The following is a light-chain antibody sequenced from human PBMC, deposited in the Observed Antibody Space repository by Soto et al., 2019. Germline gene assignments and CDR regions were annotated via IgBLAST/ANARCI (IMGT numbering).Light chain of an antibody. CDR3: QQYDSSPFT. Sequence: EIVLTQSPGTLSLSPGERATLSCRASQSLSSSQLAWYQQKSGQAPRLLTYGASSRATGIPDRFSGSGSGTDFTLTISILEPEDFAVYYCQQYDSSPFTFGPGTKVEIK. CDR1: QSLSSSQ. V-gene: IGKV3-20*01. J-gene: IGKJ3*01. CDR2: GAS.